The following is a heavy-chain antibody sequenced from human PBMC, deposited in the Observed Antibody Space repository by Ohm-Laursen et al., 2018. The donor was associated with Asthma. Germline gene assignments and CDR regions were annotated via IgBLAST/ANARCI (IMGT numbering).Heavy chain of an antibody. CDR3: AVSIYAYGEGAY. V-gene: IGHV3-21*04. CDR2: ISSSGSRL. D-gene: IGHD3-10*01. CDR1: GFSFNTYS. J-gene: IGHJ4*02. Sequence: SLRLSCAASGFSFNTYSMNWARQAPGKGLEWVSAISSSGSRLLYADSVRGRFTISRDNAHNSLYLQMNSLRAEDTAFYYCAVSIYAYGEGAYWGQGTLVTVSS.